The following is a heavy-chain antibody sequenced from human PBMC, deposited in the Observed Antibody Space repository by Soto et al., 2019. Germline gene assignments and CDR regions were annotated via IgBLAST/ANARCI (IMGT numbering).Heavy chain of an antibody. Sequence: EVQLVESGGGLVQPGGSLRLSCAASGFSFSGYWMHWVRQAPGKGLVWVSRIKSDGSSTNYADSVKGRFTISRDNAKNTLYLQMNSRRAEDTAVYYCAREAWSGGRCFYFGPDYWGQGTLVTVSS. CDR2: IKSDGSST. CDR1: GFSFSGYW. D-gene: IGHD2-15*01. V-gene: IGHV3-74*01. CDR3: AREAWSGGRCFYFGPDY. J-gene: IGHJ4*02.